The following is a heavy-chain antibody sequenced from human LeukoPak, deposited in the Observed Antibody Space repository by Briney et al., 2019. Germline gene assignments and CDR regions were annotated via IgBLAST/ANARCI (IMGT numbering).Heavy chain of an antibody. J-gene: IGHJ4*02. D-gene: IGHD3-9*01. Sequence: GASVKVSCKASGYTFTGYYMHRVRQAPGQGLEWMGWINPNSGGTNYAQKFQGRVTMTRDTSISTAYMELSKLRSDDTAVYYCARGYDILTGYYNHWGQGTLVTVSS. V-gene: IGHV1-2*02. CDR1: GYTFTGYY. CDR2: INPNSGGT. CDR3: ARGYDILTGYYNH.